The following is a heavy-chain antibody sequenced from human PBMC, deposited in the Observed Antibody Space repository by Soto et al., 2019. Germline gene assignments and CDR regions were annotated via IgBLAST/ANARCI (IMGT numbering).Heavy chain of an antibody. D-gene: IGHD3-22*01. V-gene: IGHV3-23*01. J-gene: IGHJ5*02. Sequence: GGSLRLSCAASGFTFSSYAMSWVRQAPGKGLEWVSAISGSGGSKYYADSVKGRFTISRDNSKNTLYLQMNSLRAEDTAVYYCAKWSVSYYYVISVLANTWFDPWGQGTVVTISS. CDR2: ISGSGGSK. CDR3: AKWSVSYYYVISVLANTWFDP. CDR1: GFTFSSYA.